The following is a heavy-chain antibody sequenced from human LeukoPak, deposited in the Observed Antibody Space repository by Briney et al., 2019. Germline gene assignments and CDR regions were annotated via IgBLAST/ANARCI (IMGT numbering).Heavy chain of an antibody. V-gene: IGHV3-48*01. Sequence: GGSLRLSCAASGFTFSSYWMSWVRQAPGKGLEWVSYISSSSTIYYADSVKGRFTISRDNAKNSLYLQMNSLRAEDTAVYYCARGMRSSSPNYDYWGQGTLVTVSS. CDR2: ISSSSTI. CDR3: ARGMRSSSPNYDY. J-gene: IGHJ4*02. D-gene: IGHD6-6*01. CDR1: GFTFSSYW.